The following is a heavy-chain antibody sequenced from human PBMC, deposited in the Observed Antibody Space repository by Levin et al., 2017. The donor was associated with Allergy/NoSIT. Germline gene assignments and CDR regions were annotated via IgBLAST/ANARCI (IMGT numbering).Heavy chain of an antibody. Sequence: GGSLRLSCAASGFTFSSYAMHWVRQAPGKGLEWVAVISYDGSNKYYADSVKGRFTISRDNSKNTLYLQMNSLRAEDTAVYYCARVESYYLYYYYGMDVWGQGTTVTVSS. D-gene: IGHD1-26*01. CDR3: ARVESYYLYYYYGMDV. CDR1: GFTFSSYA. J-gene: IGHJ6*02. CDR2: ISYDGSNK. V-gene: IGHV3-30-3*01.